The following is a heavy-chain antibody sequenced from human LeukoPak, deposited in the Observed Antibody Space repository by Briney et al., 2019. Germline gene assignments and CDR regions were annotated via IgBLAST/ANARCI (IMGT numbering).Heavy chain of an antibody. CDR3: AKAATFYYGSDL. Sequence: SGGSLRLSWAASGFTLRSYAMNWVRQAPGEGLEWVSAISGSDGNTYYADSVKGRFTISRDDSKNTLYLQMNRLRAEDTALYYCAKAATFYYGSDLWGQGILVAVSS. CDR1: GFTLRSYA. J-gene: IGHJ4*02. CDR2: ISGSDGNT. D-gene: IGHD3-10*01. V-gene: IGHV3-23*01.